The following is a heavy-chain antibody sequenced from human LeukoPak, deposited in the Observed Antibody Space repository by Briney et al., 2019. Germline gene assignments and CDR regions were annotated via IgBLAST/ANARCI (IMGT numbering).Heavy chain of an antibody. CDR3: ARDRTFYSYGSPYYYYGMDV. D-gene: IGHD5-18*01. CDR1: GGSISIYY. J-gene: IGHJ6*02. Sequence: SETLSLTCTVSGGSISIYYWSWIRQPPGKGLEWIGYIYYSGSTNYNPSLKSRVTISVDTSKNQFSLKLSSVTAADTAVYYCARDRTFYSYGSPYYYYGMDVWGQGTTVTVSS. CDR2: IYYSGST. V-gene: IGHV4-59*01.